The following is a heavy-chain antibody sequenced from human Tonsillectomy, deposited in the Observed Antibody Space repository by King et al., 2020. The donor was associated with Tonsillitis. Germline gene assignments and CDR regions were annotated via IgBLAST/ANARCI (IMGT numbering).Heavy chain of an antibody. CDR1: GYTFTSYA. CDR2: INAGNGNT. J-gene: IGHJ4*02. CDR3: ARDRAPMIVVVILDY. V-gene: IGHV1-3*01. D-gene: IGHD3-22*01. Sequence: QLVQSGAEVKKPGASVKVSCKASGYTFTSYAMHWVRQAPGQRLEGMGWINAGNGNTKYSQKFQGRVTITRDPSARKAYMELSSLRSEDTAVYYCARDRAPMIVVVILDYWGQGTLVTVSS.